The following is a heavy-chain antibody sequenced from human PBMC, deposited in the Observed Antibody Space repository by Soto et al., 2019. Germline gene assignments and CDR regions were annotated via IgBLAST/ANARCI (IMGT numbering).Heavy chain of an antibody. Sequence: SETLSLTCTVSGGSISSSSYYWGWIRQPPGKGLEWIGSIYYSGSTYYNPSLKSRVTISVDTSKNQFSLKLSSVTAADTAVYYCARHDYYGSGQFDYWGQGTLVTVSS. V-gene: IGHV4-39*01. CDR3: ARHDYYGSGQFDY. J-gene: IGHJ4*02. CDR2: IYYSGST. D-gene: IGHD3-10*01. CDR1: GGSISSSSYY.